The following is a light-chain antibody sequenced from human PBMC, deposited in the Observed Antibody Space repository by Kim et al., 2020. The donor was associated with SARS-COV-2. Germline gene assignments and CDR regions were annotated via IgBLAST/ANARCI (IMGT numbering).Light chain of an antibody. CDR3: EAWDDSLSAVV. Sequence: GQRVTISGSGNRSKIGWKDEYWYQQLQGTAPKLVIYMDNQRPSGVPDRFSGSRSGTSASLAISGLRSEDEADDYCEAWDDSLSAVVFGGGTQLTVL. V-gene: IGLV1-47*01. CDR2: MDN. CDR1: RSKIGWKD. J-gene: IGLJ2*01.